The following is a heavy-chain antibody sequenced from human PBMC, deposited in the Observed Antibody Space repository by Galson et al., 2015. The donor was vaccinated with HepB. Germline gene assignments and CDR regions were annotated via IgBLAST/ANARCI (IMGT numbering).Heavy chain of an antibody. J-gene: IGHJ4*02. V-gene: IGHV3-74*01. CDR3: VSGLSIES. CDR1: GFTFSSYW. D-gene: IGHD2/OR15-2a*01. Sequence: SLRLSCAASGFTFSSYWMHWVRQVPGKGLVWVSRINPDGSITNYADSVKGRFTISRDNAKNTLYLQMNSLRAEDTAVYYYVSGLSIESWGQGALVTVSS. CDR2: INPDGSIT.